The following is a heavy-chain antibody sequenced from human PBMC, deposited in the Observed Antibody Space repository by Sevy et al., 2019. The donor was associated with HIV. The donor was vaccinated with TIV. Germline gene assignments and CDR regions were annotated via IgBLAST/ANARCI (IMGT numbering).Heavy chain of an antibody. CDR1: GFIFRYYG. CDR2: IWYDGSNT. J-gene: IGHJ4*02. Sequence: GGSLRLSCAASGFIFRYYGMHWVRQAPGKGLEWVAVIWYDGSNTIYADSVNGRFTISRDNSKNILYLQMNSLRDEDTAVYYCARDPHEIMLSGSYYLYWGQGTRVTVSS. V-gene: IGHV3-33*01. D-gene: IGHD1-26*01. CDR3: ARDPHEIMLSGSYYLY.